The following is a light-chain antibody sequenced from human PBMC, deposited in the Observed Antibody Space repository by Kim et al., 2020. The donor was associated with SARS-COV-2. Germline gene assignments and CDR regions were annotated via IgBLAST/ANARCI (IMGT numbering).Light chain of an antibody. CDR3: KQSYSISRVT. CDR2: AAS. V-gene: IGKV1-39*01. CDR1: QSISTY. J-gene: IGKJ2*01. Sequence: DIQMTQSPSSLSASVGDRVTITCRASQSISTYLNWYQQKPGKAPKLLIYAASSLQSGVPSRFSGSGSGTEFTLTIRSLQPEDVATYYCKQSYSISRVTFGQGTKLEI.